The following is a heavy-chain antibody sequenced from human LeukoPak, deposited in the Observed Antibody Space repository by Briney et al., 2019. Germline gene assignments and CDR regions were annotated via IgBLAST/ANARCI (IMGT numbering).Heavy chain of an antibody. J-gene: IGHJ3*02. V-gene: IGHV4-4*07. D-gene: IGHD6-13*01. Sequence: SGSINYNPSLKSRVTMSVDTSKNQFSLNLSSVTAADTAVYYCARDGGIAAVAGIDGAFDIWGQGAMVTVSS. CDR3: ARDGGIAAVAGIDGAFDI. CDR2: SGSI.